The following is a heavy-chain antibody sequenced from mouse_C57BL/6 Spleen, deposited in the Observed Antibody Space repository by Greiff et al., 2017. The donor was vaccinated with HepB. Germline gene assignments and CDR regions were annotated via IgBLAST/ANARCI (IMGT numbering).Heavy chain of an antibody. D-gene: IGHD2-3*01. J-gene: IGHJ2*01. Sequence: EVKLVESGGGLVQPGGSLKLSCAASGFTFSDYYMYWVRQTPEKRLEWVAYISNGGGSTYYPDTVKGRFTISRDNAKNTLYLQMSRLKSEDTAMYYCARQGDGYYVGDYWGQGTTLTVSS. CDR1: GFTFSDYY. CDR2: ISNGGGST. CDR3: ARQGDGYYVGDY. V-gene: IGHV5-12*01.